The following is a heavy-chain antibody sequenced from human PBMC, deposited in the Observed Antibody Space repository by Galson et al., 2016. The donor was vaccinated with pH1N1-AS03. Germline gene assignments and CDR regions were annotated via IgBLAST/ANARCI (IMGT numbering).Heavy chain of an antibody. Sequence: SLRLSCAASGFIFEHYAVHWVRQAPGKGLEWVSGISWHSTIIDYADSVKGRFTISRDNAQNSLYQEMSSLRPEDTAVYFCAKDLLSGGWFTAADSWGQGTLVTVSS. D-gene: IGHD6-19*01. J-gene: IGHJ4*02. CDR3: AKDLLSGGWFTAADS. CDR2: ISWHSTII. V-gene: IGHV3-9*01. CDR1: GFIFEHYA.